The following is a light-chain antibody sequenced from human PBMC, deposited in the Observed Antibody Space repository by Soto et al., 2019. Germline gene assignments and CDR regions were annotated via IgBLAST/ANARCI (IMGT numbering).Light chain of an antibody. CDR3: QQYGCSRWT. CDR2: GAS. V-gene: IGKV3-20*01. Sequence: EIVLTQSPGTLSLSPGERATLSCRASQSVSSIYLAWYQQKPGQAPRLLIYGASSRATGLPDRFSGSGSGTDFTLTISRLEPEDLAVYYCQQYGCSRWTFGQGTKVDI. CDR1: QSVSSIY. J-gene: IGKJ1*01.